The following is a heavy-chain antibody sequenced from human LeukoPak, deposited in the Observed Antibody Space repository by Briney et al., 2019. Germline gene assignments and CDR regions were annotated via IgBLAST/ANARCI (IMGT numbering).Heavy chain of an antibody. D-gene: IGHD7-27*01. CDR1: GGSFNRSGYY. J-gene: IGHJ5*02. CDR3: ARLWGFDP. V-gene: IGHV4-39*01. CDR2: IYYSGST. Sequence: SETLSLTCTVSGGSFNRSGYYWGWIRQPPGKGLEWIGNIYYSGSTYYNPSLKNRVTISVDTSKNQFSLKLSSVTAADTAVYYCARLWGFDPWGQGTLVTVSS.